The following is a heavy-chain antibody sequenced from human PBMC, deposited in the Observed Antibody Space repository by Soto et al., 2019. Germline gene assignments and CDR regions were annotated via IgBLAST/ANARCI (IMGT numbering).Heavy chain of an antibody. D-gene: IGHD4-4*01. J-gene: IGHJ6*02. CDR2: ISYDGSNK. V-gene: IGHV3-30-3*01. Sequence: PGGSLRLSCAASGFTFSSYAMHWFRQAPGKGLEWVAVISYDGSNKYYADSVKGRFTISRDNSKNTLYLQMNSLRAEDTAVYYCARDGTVTYGMDVWGQGTTVTVSS. CDR3: ARDGTVTYGMDV. CDR1: GFTFSSYA.